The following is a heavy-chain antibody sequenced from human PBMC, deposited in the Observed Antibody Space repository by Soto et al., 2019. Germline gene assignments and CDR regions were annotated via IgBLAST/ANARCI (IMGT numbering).Heavy chain of an antibody. CDR3: AKDTPARCSGGSCYVDY. V-gene: IGHV3-23*01. CDR2: ISGSGGST. J-gene: IGHJ4*02. Sequence: LRLSCAASGFTFSSYAMSWVRQAPGKGLEWVSAISGSGGSTYYADSVKGRFTISRDNSKNTLYLQMNSLRAEDTAVYYCAKDTPARCSGGSCYVDYWGQGTLVTVSS. CDR1: GFTFSSYA. D-gene: IGHD2-15*01.